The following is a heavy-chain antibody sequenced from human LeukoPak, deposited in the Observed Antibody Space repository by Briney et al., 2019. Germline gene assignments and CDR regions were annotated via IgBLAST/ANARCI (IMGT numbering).Heavy chain of an antibody. CDR3: AKVVPAATNYYYYGMDV. CDR1: GGSFSGYY. D-gene: IGHD2-2*01. J-gene: IGHJ6*04. V-gene: IGHV4-34*01. CDR2: INHSGST. Sequence: SETLSLTCAVYGGSFSGYYWSWIRQPPGKGLEWIGEINHSGSTNYNPSLKSRVTISVDTPKNQFSLKLSSVTAADTAVYYCAKVVPAATNYYYYGMDVWGKGTTVTVSS.